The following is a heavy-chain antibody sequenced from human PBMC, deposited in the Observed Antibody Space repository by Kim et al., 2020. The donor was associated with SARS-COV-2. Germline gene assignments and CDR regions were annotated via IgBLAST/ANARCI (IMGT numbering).Heavy chain of an antibody. CDR1: GGTFSSYA. V-gene: IGHV1-69*13. CDR2: IIPIFGTA. D-gene: IGHD5-12*01. CDR3: ARTTTPHVYSGYDDAFDI. Sequence: SVKVSCKASGGTFSSYAISWVRQAPGQGLEWMGGIIPIFGTANYAQKFQGRVTITADESTSTAYMELSSLRSEDTAVYYCARTTTPHVYSGYDDAFDIWGQGTMVTVSS. J-gene: IGHJ3*02.